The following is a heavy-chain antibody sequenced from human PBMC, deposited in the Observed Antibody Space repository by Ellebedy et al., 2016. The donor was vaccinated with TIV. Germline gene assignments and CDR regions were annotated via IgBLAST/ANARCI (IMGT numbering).Heavy chain of an antibody. V-gene: IGHV4-39*01. Sequence: SETLSLXCTVSGGSISSSSYFWGWIRQPPGKGLEWIGIIYYSGSTYYSPSLNSRATISLDTSKNQFSLTLTSVTAADAAVYYCARPLRSTVTTSIYFDSWGQGALVTVSS. CDR2: IYYSGST. CDR3: ARPLRSTVTTSIYFDS. J-gene: IGHJ4*02. D-gene: IGHD4-17*01. CDR1: GGSISSSSYF.